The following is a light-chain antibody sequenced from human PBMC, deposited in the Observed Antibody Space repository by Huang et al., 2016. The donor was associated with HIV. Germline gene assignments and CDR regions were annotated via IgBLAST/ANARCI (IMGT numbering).Light chain of an antibody. J-gene: IGKJ2*01. CDR3: MQALQTPYT. Sequence: EIVMTQSPVFLSVTPGEPAAISCRSNQSLLSNPGFNYLDWYLQRPGQSPQLLIYLHSSRAAGVHDRFIGSGSGTYFTLNISRVEAEDVGLYYCMQALQTPYTFGQGTKLEI. CDR2: LHS. CDR1: QSLLSNPGFNY. V-gene: IGKV2-28*01.